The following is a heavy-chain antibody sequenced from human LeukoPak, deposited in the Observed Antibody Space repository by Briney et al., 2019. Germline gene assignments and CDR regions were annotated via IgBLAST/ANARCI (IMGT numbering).Heavy chain of an antibody. CDR1: GFTFSDYY. CDR2: MFYSGST. D-gene: IGHD3-3*01. V-gene: IGHV4-38-2*01. Sequence: PGGSLRLSCAASGFTFSDYYMSWIRQPPGKGLEFIGTMFYSGSTYYNPSLKSRVTMSIDTSKNQFSLKLTSVTAADTAIYYCARIRGPNLGGRFLEWFLFDPWGQGTLVTVSS. J-gene: IGHJ5*02. CDR3: ARIRGPNLGGRFLEWFLFDP.